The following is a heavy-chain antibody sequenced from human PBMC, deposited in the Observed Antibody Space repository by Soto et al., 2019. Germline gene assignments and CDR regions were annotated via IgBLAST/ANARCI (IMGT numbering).Heavy chain of an antibody. D-gene: IGHD6-13*01. J-gene: IGHJ6*02. CDR1: GYSFTSYW. Sequence: PGESLKISCKGSGYSFTSYWIGWVRHMPGKSLEWMGIIYPGDSDTRYSPSFQVQVTISADKSISTAYLQWSSLKASDTAMYYCASPSIAAAGKPYYYYGMDGWGQGTTGT. V-gene: IGHV5-51*01. CDR3: ASPSIAAAGKPYYYYGMDG. CDR2: IYPGDSDT.